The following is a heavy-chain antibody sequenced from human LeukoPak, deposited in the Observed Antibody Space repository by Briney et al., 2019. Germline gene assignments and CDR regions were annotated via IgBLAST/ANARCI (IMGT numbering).Heavy chain of an antibody. CDR1: GGSISSGSYY. CDR2: IYTSGST. Sequence: PSETLSLTCTVSGGSISSGSYYWRWIRQPAGKGLEWIGRIYTSGSTNYNPSLKSRVTISVDTSKNQFSLKLSSVTAADTAVYYCAREVYCSSTSCYIGGGVDYWGQGTLVTVSS. CDR3: AREVYCSSTSCYIGGGVDY. V-gene: IGHV4-61*02. D-gene: IGHD2-2*02. J-gene: IGHJ4*02.